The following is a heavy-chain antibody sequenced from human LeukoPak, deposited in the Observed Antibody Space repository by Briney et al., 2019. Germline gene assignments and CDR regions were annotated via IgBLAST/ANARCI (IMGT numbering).Heavy chain of an antibody. Sequence: ASVKVSCKASGYTFTSYGISWVRQAPGQGLEWMGWISAYNGNTNYAQKLQGRVTMTTDTSTSTAYMELRSLRSDDTAVYYCARGRPNYGDYVGVSDYWGQGTLVTVSS. D-gene: IGHD4-17*01. CDR3: ARGRPNYGDYVGVSDY. J-gene: IGHJ4*02. CDR2: ISAYNGNT. V-gene: IGHV1-18*01. CDR1: GYTFTSYG.